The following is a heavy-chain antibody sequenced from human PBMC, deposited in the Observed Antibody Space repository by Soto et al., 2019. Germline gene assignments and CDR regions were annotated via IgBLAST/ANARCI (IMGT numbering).Heavy chain of an antibody. J-gene: IGHJ3*02. CDR2: MYHSGST. CDR3: ARLHMISFGGHVYRPLDT. Sequence: QVQLQESGPGLVKPSGTLSLTCAVSGDSISSNNWWSWVRQPPGKGLEWIGEMYHSGSTNYNPSLKSRVTISVDKSNNHFFLDLTSVTAADTAVYYCARLHMISFGGHVYRPLDTWGQGTMVTVSS. CDR1: GDSISSNNW. D-gene: IGHD3-16*01. V-gene: IGHV4-4*02.